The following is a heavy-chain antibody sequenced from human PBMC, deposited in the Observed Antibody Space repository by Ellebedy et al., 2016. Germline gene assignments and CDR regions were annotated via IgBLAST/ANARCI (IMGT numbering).Heavy chain of an antibody. CDR2: IWYDGSNK. J-gene: IGHJ4*02. CDR3: ARGGRDGDSAHY. CDR1: GFTFSSYG. V-gene: IGHV3-33*08. Sequence: GESLKISCAASGFTFSSYGMHWVRQAPGKGLEWVAVIWYDGSNKYYADSVKGRFTISRDNSKNTLYLQMNSLRAEDTAVYYCARGGRDGDSAHYWGQGTLVTVSS. D-gene: IGHD4-17*01.